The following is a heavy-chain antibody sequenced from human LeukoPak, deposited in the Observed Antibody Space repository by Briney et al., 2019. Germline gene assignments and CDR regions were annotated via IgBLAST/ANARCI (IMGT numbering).Heavy chain of an antibody. V-gene: IGHV1-69*13. D-gene: IGHD1-14*01. Sequence: SVKVSCKASGGTFSSYTISWVRQAPGQGLEWMGGTIPIFGTANYAQKFQGRVTITADESTSTAYMELSSLRSEDTAVYYCATGGISNYYYYMDVWGKGTTVTVSS. CDR3: ATGGISNYYYYMDV. CDR2: TIPIFGTA. J-gene: IGHJ6*03. CDR1: GGTFSSYT.